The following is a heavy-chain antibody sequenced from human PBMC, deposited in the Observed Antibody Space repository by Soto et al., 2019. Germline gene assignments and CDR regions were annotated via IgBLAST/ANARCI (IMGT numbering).Heavy chain of an antibody. D-gene: IGHD6-13*01. CDR3: ASSHAGAHITAAVH. J-gene: IGHJ4*02. V-gene: IGHV4-30-2*01. CDR2: IYHSGST. Sequence: QLQLQESGSGLVKPSQTLSLTCAVSGGSISSGGYSWSWIRQPPGKGLVWIGYIYHSGSTYYNPSPKSRVTISVDRSKNQFSLKLSSVTAADTAVYYCASSHAGAHITAAVHWGQGTLVTVSS. CDR1: GGSISSGGYS.